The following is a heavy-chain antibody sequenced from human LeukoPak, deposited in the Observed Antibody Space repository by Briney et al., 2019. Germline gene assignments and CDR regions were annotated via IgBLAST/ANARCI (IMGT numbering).Heavy chain of an antibody. CDR3: ARDHVLSKLERRGGYYYYYMDV. J-gene: IGHJ6*03. Sequence: GGSLRLSCAASGFSFSSYWMSWVRQAPGKGLEWVANIKQDGSEKYYVDSVKGRFTISRDNAKNSLCLQMNSLRAEDTAVYYCARDHVLSKLERRGGYYYYYMDVWGKGTTVTVSS. V-gene: IGHV3-7*01. CDR1: GFSFSSYW. D-gene: IGHD1-1*01. CDR2: IKQDGSEK.